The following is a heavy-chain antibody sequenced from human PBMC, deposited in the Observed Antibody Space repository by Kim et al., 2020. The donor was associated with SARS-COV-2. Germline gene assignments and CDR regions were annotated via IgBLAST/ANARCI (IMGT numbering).Heavy chain of an antibody. CDR2: IHYSGST. Sequence: SETLSLTCTVSGDSISDSYYWGWIRQPPGKRLEWIGSIHYSGSTYYNPSLKSRVTISVDMSKNQFSLNLRSVTAADTAVYYCARLGGSGYDSELDYWGQGNLVTVSS. D-gene: IGHD5-12*01. CDR1: GDSISDSYY. CDR3: ARLGGSGYDSELDY. V-gene: IGHV4-39*01. J-gene: IGHJ4*02.